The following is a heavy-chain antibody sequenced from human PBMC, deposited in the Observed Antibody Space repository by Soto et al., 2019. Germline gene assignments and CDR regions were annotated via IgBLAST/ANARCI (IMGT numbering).Heavy chain of an antibody. CDR1: GGPISSYY. V-gene: IGHV4-59*01. CDR3: ARGKDTAMVIGTGYYFDY. J-gene: IGHJ4*02. D-gene: IGHD5-18*01. Sequence: SETLSLTCTVSGGPISSYYWSWIRQPPGKGLEWIGYIYYSGSTNYNPSLKSRVTISVDTSKNQFSLKLSSVTAADTAVYYCARGKDTAMVIGTGYYFDYWGQGTLVTVSS. CDR2: IYYSGST.